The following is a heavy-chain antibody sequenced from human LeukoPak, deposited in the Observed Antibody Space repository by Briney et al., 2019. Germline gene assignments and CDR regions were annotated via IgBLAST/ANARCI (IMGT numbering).Heavy chain of an antibody. V-gene: IGHV4-59*08. D-gene: IGHD3-22*01. CDR3: ARRSYYYDSSGYYDY. CDR1: AGSISSYY. CDR2: IYYSGST. Sequence: SETLSLTCTVSAGSISSYYWSWIRQPPGKGPEWIGYIYYSGSTNYNPSLKSRVTISVDTSKNQFSLKLSSVTAADTAVYYCARRSYYYDSSGYYDYWGQGTLVTVSS. J-gene: IGHJ4*02.